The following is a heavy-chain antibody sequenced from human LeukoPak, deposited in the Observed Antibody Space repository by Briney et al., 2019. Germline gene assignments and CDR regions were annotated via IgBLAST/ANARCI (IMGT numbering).Heavy chain of an antibody. J-gene: IGHJ6*03. CDR2: IKADGSEK. Sequence: GGSLRLSCAASGFTFSSYFMRWVRQAPGKGPEWVASIKADGSEKYYVDSVKGRFTISRDNAKNSLYLQMNSLRAEDTAVYYCARVLYSSSSHMDVWGKGTTVTVSS. D-gene: IGHD6-13*01. CDR1: GFTFSSYF. CDR3: ARVLYSSSSHMDV. V-gene: IGHV3-7*01.